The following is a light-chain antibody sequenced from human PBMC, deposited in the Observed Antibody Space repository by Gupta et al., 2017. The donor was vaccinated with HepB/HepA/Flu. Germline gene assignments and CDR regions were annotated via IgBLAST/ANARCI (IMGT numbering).Light chain of an antibody. CDR2: YNR. CDR3: QAWDGTMGHPV. Sequence: SYVLTQPPPVSVAPEQTATITCGGDNLERKSVHWYQQKPGQAPVMVIYYNRSRPSGSPERISGSNSGTTATLTISRVEAGDEADYFCQAWDGTMGHPVFGGGTKLTVL. V-gene: IGLV3-21*04. CDR1: NLERKS. J-gene: IGLJ3*02.